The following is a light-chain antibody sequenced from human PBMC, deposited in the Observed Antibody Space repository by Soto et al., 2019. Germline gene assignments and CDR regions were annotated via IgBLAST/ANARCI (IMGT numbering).Light chain of an antibody. CDR3: QEYHKWPFYN. V-gene: IGKV3-15*01. CDR2: GAS. CDR1: QNISNN. Sequence: EIVMTQSHVTLSVSPEERATLSCRASQNISNNLACYQQRLGQAPRLLIYGASTRATGVPATFGGSRYGTEFTLTISSLQSEDFAVYYCQEYHKWPFYNFGQGTKLAIK. J-gene: IGKJ2*01.